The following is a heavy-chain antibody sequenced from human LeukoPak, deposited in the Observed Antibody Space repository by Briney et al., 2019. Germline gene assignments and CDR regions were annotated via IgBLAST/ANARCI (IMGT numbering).Heavy chain of an antibody. CDR1: GYTFTSYF. Sequence: ASVKVSCKASGYTFTSYFMHWVRQAPGQGLDWMGIINPSGGSTSYAQKFQGRVAMTRDTSTSTVYMELSSLRSEDTAVYYCARDSADYGDYDYWGQGTLVTVSS. V-gene: IGHV1-46*01. J-gene: IGHJ4*02. D-gene: IGHD4-17*01. CDR2: INPSGGST. CDR3: ARDSADYGDYDY.